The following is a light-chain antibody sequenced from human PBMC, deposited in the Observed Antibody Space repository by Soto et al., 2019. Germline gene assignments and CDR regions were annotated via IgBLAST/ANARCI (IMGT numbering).Light chain of an antibody. J-gene: IGKJ1*01. CDR1: QSVSNNY. Sequence: EIVLTQSPGTLSLSPGERATLSCRASQSVSNNYLAWYQQKPGQAPRLLIYGESGRATGIPDRFSGSGSGTDFILTISRLEPEDCVVYYCQQYGSSPRTFGQGTKVEIK. V-gene: IGKV3-20*01. CDR2: GES. CDR3: QQYGSSPRT.